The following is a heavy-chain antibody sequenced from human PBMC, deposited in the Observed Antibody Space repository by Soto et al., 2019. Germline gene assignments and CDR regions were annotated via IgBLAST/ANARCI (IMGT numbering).Heavy chain of an antibody. CDR3: ARDKMDTAESFDY. V-gene: IGHV3-30-3*01. D-gene: IGHD5-18*01. Sequence: GGSLRLSCEASGFTFANYGLHWVRQAPGKGLEWVAVISHDESNKDYADSVKGRFTISRDNSKNTLYLQMNSLRAEDTAVYYCARDKMDTAESFDYWGQGTLVTVSS. CDR2: ISHDESNK. J-gene: IGHJ4*02. CDR1: GFTFANYG.